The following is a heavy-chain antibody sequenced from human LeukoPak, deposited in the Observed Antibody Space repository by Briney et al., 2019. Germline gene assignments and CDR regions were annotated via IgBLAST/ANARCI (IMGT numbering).Heavy chain of an antibody. V-gene: IGHV4-4*02. CDR3: ARGIYGSEIYGMDV. D-gene: IGHD3-10*01. CDR1: GGSISSSNW. J-gene: IGHJ6*02. Sequence: SGTLSLTCAVSGGSISSSNWWSWVRQPPGKGLEWIGEIYHSGSTNYNPSLKSRVTISVDKSKNQFSLKLNSVTAADTAVYYCARGIYGSEIYGMDVWGQGTTVTVSS. CDR2: IYHSGST.